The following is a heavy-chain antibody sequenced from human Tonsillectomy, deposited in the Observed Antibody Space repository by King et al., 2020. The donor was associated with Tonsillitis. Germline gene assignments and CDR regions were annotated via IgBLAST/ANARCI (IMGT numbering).Heavy chain of an antibody. V-gene: IGHV1-8*02. CDR3: ARAPAYYYDSSGYPPLDY. CDR2: MNPNSGSK. D-gene: IGHD3-22*01. J-gene: IGHJ4*02. Sequence: QLVQSGAEVKKPGASVKVSCKASGYTFTSYDVNWVRQATGQGLEWMGWMNPNSGSKSYAQRFQGRVTMTRNTSISTAYMELSSLRSEDTAVYYCARAPAYYYDSSGYPPLDYWGQGTLVTVSS. CDR1: GYTFTSYD.